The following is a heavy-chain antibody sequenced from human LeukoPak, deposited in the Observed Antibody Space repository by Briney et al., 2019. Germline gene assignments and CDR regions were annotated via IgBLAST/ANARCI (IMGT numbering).Heavy chain of an antibody. CDR1: GGSFSGYY. V-gene: IGHV4-34*01. J-gene: IGHJ4*02. CDR2: INHSGST. CDR3: ARETLGLDYYDSSGYYGSFDY. D-gene: IGHD3-22*01. Sequence: SETLSLTCAVYGGSFSGYYWSWIRQPPGKGLEWIGEINHSGSTNYNPSLKSRVTISVDTSKNQFSLKLSSVTAADTAVYYCARETLGLDYYDSSGYYGSFDYWGQGTLVTVSS.